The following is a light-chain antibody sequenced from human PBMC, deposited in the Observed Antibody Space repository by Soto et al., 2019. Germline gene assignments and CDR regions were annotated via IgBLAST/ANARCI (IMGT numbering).Light chain of an antibody. CDR1: SSDVGGYNY. V-gene: IGLV2-14*01. CDR3: SSYTSSSTPL. Sequence: QSALTQPASVSGSPGQSITISCTGTSSDVGGYNYVSWYQQHPGKAPKLMIYEVSNRPSGVSNRFSGSKSGNTASLTISGLQAEDEADYYCSSYTSSSTPLFGGVTQLTVL. J-gene: IGLJ2*01. CDR2: EVS.